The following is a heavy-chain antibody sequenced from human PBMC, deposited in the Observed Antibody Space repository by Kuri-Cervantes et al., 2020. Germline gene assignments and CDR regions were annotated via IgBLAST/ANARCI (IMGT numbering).Heavy chain of an antibody. J-gene: IGHJ4*02. V-gene: IGHV1-46*01. CDR3: ARDLQDYGDYESAGG. D-gene: IGHD4-17*01. CDR1: GYTFTSYY. CDR2: INPSGGST. Sequence: ASVKVSCKASGYTFTSYYMHWVRQASGQGLEWMGIINPSGGSTSYAQKFQGRVTMTRDTSTSTVYMELSSLRSEDTAVYYCARDLQDYGDYESAGGWGQGTLVTVSS.